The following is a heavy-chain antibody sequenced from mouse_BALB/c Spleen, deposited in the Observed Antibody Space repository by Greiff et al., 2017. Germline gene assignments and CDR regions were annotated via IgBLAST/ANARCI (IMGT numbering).Heavy chain of an antibody. CDR2: IWSGGST. J-gene: IGHJ3*01. D-gene: IGHD2-3*01. Sequence: VQRVESGPGLVQPSQSLSITCTVSGFSLTSYGVHWVRQSPGKGLEWLGVIWSGGSTDYNAAFISRLSISKDNSKSQVFFKMNSLQADDTAIYYCARNEGNYDGYYGGFAYWGQGTLVTVSA. CDR1: GFSLTSYG. V-gene: IGHV2-4-1*01. CDR3: ARNEGNYDGYYGGFAY.